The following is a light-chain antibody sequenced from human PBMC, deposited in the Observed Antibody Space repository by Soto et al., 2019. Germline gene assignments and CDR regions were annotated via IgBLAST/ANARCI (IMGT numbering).Light chain of an antibody. Sequence: DIQMTQSPLSLSASVGERVTITCRASQNISHFLNWYQQKPGKPPRLLIFGTSNLQSGVPSRFRGSRSETDFSLTISGLKPEDFSTYICQQSYRSPLNFGPGTRVA. CDR3: QQSYRSPLN. J-gene: IGKJ3*01. CDR2: GTS. V-gene: IGKV1-39*01. CDR1: QNISHF.